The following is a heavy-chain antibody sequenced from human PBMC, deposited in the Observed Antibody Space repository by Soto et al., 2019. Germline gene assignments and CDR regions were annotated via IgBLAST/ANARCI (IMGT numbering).Heavy chain of an antibody. D-gene: IGHD2-21*01. V-gene: IGHV3-74*01. CDR2: INSDGSST. CDR3: ARDSFQSGIFGY. J-gene: IGHJ4*02. Sequence: GGSLRLSCAASGFTFSSYWMHWVRQAPGKGLVWVSRINSDGSSTSYADSVKGRFTISRDNAKNSLYLQMNSLRAEDTAVYYCARDSFQSGIFGYWGQGTLVTVSS. CDR1: GFTFSSYW.